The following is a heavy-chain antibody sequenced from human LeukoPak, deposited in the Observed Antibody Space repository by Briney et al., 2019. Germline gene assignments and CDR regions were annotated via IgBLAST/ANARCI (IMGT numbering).Heavy chain of an antibody. D-gene: IGHD5-18*01. V-gene: IGHV3-30-3*01. CDR1: AVTFSSYA. CDR3: ARDLVQLWSKDF. J-gene: IGHJ4*02. Sequence: PGGSLRPSCAASAVTFSSYAMFWVRQAPGKGLEWVAAISYDGSNKYHADSVKGRFTISRDNSKNTLFLQMNSLRTEDTAVYYCARDLVQLWSKDFWGQGTLVTVSS. CDR2: ISYDGSNK.